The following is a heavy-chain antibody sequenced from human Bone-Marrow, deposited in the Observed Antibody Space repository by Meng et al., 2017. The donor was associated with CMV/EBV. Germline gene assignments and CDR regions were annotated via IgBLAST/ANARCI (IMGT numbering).Heavy chain of an antibody. D-gene: IGHD5-18*01. J-gene: IGHJ6*02. CDR1: GFTFSSYA. V-gene: IGHV3-21*01. CDR2: ISSSSSYI. Sequence: GGSLRLSCAASGFTFSSYAMHWVRQAPGKGLEWVSSISSSSSYIYYADSVKGRFTISRDDAKNSLYLQMNSLRAEDTAVYYCARDVSTWIQQRAYGMDVWGQGTTVTVSS. CDR3: ARDVSTWIQQRAYGMDV.